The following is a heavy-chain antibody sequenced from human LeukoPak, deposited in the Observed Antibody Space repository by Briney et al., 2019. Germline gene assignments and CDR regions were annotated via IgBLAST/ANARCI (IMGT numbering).Heavy chain of an antibody. CDR1: GFAFSSYS. Sequence: PGGSLRLSCAASGFAFSSYSMNWVRQAPGKGLEWVSSISSSSSYIYYADSVKGRFTISRDNAKNSLYLQMNSLRAEDTTVYYCARELGSSSSYWGQGTLVTVSS. D-gene: IGHD6-6*01. CDR2: ISSSSSYI. J-gene: IGHJ4*02. CDR3: ARELGSSSSY. V-gene: IGHV3-21*01.